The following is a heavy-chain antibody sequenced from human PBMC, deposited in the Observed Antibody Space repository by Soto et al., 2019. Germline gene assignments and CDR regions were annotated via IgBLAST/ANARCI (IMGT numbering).Heavy chain of an antibody. CDR1: GGTFSSYA. D-gene: IGHD6-13*01. CDR2: IIPIFGTA. V-gene: IGHV1-69*01. Sequence: QVQLVQSGAEVKKPGSSVKVSCKASGGTFSSYAISWVRQAPGQGLEWMGGIIPIFGTANYAQKFQGRVMITADESTSTAYMELSSLRSEDTAVYYCARNPNPFIAAAGTGWFDPWGQGTLVTVSS. CDR3: ARNPNPFIAAAGTGWFDP. J-gene: IGHJ5*02.